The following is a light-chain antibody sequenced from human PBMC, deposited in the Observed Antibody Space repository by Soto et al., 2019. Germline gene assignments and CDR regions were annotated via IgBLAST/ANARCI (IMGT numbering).Light chain of an antibody. Sequence: DIVLTLYPSTLSSAVGERAPLSCRASQSVSSSYLAWYQQKPGQAPRLLIYGASSRATGIPDRFSGSGSGTDFTLTISRLEPEDFAVYYCQQYGSFSITFGQGTRLEI. CDR2: GAS. J-gene: IGKJ5*01. CDR3: QQYGSFSIT. CDR1: QSVSSSY. V-gene: IGKV3-20*01.